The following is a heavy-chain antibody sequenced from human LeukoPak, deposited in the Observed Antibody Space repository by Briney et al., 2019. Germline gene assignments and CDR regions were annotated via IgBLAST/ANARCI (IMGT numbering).Heavy chain of an antibody. J-gene: IGHJ4*02. CDR3: ARAGYGDSDFDY. D-gene: IGHD4-17*01. CDR2: IYHSGNT. V-gene: IGHV4-39*07. Sequence: SETLSLTCTVSGGSISTSNYYWGWIRQAPGKGLEWIGSIYHSGNTYYNPSLKSRVTISVDTSKYQFSLKLNSVTAADTAVYYCARAGYGDSDFDYWGQGTLVTVSS. CDR1: GGSISTSNYY.